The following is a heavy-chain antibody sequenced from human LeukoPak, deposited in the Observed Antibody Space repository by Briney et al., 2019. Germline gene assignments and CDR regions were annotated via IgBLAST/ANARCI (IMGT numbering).Heavy chain of an antibody. J-gene: IGHJ4*02. CDR2: IYHSGST. D-gene: IGHD2-2*01. CDR1: GYSISSGYY. Sequence: SETLSLTCAVSGYSISSGYYWGWIRQPPGKGLEWIGIIYHSGSTYYNPSLKSRVTMSVDTSKNQSSLKLSSVTAADTAVYYSARQARYCAGTTCYILDYWGQGTLVTVSS. CDR3: ARQARYCAGTTCYILDY. V-gene: IGHV4-38-2*01.